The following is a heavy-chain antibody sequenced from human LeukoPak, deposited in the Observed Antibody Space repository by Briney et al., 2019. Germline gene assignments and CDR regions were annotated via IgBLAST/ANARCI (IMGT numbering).Heavy chain of an antibody. Sequence: PGGSLRLSCAASGFTFSSYGMHWVRQAPGKGLEWVAVISYDGSNKYYADSVKGRFTISRDNSKNTLYLQMNSLRAEDTAVYYCAKDSGVLRFLEWFLDAFDIWGQGTMVTVSS. CDR1: GFTFSSYG. CDR3: AKDSGVLRFLEWFLDAFDI. D-gene: IGHD3-3*01. J-gene: IGHJ3*02. V-gene: IGHV3-30*18. CDR2: ISYDGSNK.